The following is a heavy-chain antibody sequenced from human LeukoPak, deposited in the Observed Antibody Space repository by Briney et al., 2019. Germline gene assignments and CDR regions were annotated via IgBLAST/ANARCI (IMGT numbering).Heavy chain of an antibody. CDR2: INHSGST. Sequence: SETLSLTCAVYGGSFSGYYWSWIRQPPGKGLEWIGEINHSGSTNYNPSLKSRVTISVDTFKNQFSLKLSSVTAADTAVYYCARDSGSYFHYYYGMDVWGQGTTVTVSS. J-gene: IGHJ6*02. V-gene: IGHV4-34*01. D-gene: IGHD1-26*01. CDR1: GGSFSGYY. CDR3: ARDSGSYFHYYYGMDV.